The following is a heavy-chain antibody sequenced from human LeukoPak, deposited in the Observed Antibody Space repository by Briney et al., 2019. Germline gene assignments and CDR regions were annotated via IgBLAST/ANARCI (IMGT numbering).Heavy chain of an antibody. Sequence: PGGSLRLSCVASGLSVSSNYMSWVRQAPGKGLDSVSVIYRDGSSYYAESVKGRFTISRDNSKNTLYIQMNSLRAEDTAVYYCARSFYDILIGYYQYFDYWGQGTLVTVSS. V-gene: IGHV3-66*01. J-gene: IGHJ4*02. D-gene: IGHD3-9*01. CDR1: GLSVSSNY. CDR3: ARSFYDILIGYYQYFDY. CDR2: IYRDGSS.